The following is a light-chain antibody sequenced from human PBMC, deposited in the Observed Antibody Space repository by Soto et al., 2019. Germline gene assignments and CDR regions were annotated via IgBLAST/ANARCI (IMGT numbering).Light chain of an antibody. CDR2: GNS. Sequence: QSVLTQPPSVSGAPGQRVTISCTGSRSNIGAGFDVHWYQQLPGTAPKLLIYGNSNRPSGVPDRFSGSKSGTSASLAISGLQAEDEADYYCHSYDSSLTISVFGTGTKVTVL. V-gene: IGLV1-40*01. J-gene: IGLJ1*01. CDR1: RSNIGAGFD. CDR3: HSYDSSLTISV.